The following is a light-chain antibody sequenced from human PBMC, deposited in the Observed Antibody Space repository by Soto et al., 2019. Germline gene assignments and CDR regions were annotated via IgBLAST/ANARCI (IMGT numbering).Light chain of an antibody. CDR3: QQYGSSPIT. Sequence: EIVLTQSPGTLSLSPGERATLSCRTSQSISSSYLGWYQQKPGQAPRLLIYGASSRATGIPDRFSGSGSGKDFTLTISRLEPEDFAVYYCQQYGSSPITFGQGTRLEIK. CDR2: GAS. CDR1: QSISSSY. J-gene: IGKJ5*01. V-gene: IGKV3-20*01.